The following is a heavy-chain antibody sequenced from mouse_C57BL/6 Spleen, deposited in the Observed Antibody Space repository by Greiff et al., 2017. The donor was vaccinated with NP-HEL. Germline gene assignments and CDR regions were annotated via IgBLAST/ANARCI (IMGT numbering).Heavy chain of an antibody. V-gene: IGHV1-64*01. Sequence: QVQLQQPGAELVKPGTSVKLSCKASGYTFTSYWMHWVKQRPGQGLEWIGMIHPNSGSTNYNEKFKSKATLTVDKSSSTAYMQRSILTSEDSAVYYCARGYGSHYYAMDYWGQGTSVTVSS. CDR2: IHPNSGST. D-gene: IGHD1-1*01. CDR3: ARGYGSHYYAMDY. J-gene: IGHJ4*01. CDR1: GYTFTSYW.